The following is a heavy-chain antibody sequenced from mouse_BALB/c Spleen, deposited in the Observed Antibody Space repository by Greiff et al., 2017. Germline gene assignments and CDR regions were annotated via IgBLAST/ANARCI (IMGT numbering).Heavy chain of an antibody. CDR3: TRDLYGYDESYAMDY. Sequence: EVKLVESGGGLVKPGGSLKLSCAASGFTFSSYTMSWVRQTPEKRLEWVATISSGGSYTYYPDSVKGRFTISRDTAKNTLYLQMSSLKSEDTAMYYCTRDLYGYDESYAMDYWGQGTSVTVSS. V-gene: IGHV5-6-4*01. J-gene: IGHJ4*01. CDR1: GFTFSSYT. CDR2: ISSGGSYT. D-gene: IGHD2-2*01.